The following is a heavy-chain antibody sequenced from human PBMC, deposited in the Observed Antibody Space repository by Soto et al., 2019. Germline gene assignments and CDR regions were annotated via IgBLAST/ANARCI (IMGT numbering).Heavy chain of an antibody. J-gene: IGHJ5*02. Sequence: EVQLVESGEGLVQPGGSLRLSCAASGFTVSSNYMSWVRQAPGKGLEWVSVIYSGGSTHYADSVKGRFTISRDNSKNTLYLQMNSLRAEDTAVYYCARMRPAVAGTGWFDPWGQGTLVTVSS. CDR2: IYSGGST. V-gene: IGHV3-66*01. D-gene: IGHD6-19*01. CDR1: GFTVSSNY. CDR3: ARMRPAVAGTGWFDP.